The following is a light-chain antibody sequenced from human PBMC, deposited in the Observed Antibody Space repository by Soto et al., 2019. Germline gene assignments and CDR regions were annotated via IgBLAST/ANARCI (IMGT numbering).Light chain of an antibody. CDR1: QSISSTY. CDR2: GAS. J-gene: IGKJ4*01. Sequence: IVFTQSPCTLSLSPGESATLSCRASQSISSTYLAWYQQKPGQAPRLLIYGASSRATGIPDRFSVSGSGTDFTLTIRRLEPEDFAVYYCQQFGSSPLTFGGGTKVDIK. CDR3: QQFGSSPLT. V-gene: IGKV3-20*01.